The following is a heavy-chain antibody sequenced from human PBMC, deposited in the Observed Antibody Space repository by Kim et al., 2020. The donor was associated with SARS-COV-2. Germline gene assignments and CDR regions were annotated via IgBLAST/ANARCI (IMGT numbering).Heavy chain of an antibody. V-gene: IGHV3-9*01. Sequence: GGSLRLSCAASGFTFDDYAMHWVRQAPGKGLEWVSGISWNSGSIGYADSVKGRFTISRDNAKNSLYLQMNSLRAEDTALYYCAKDIGPETRYGMDVWGQGTTVTVSS. CDR3: AKDIGPETRYGMDV. CDR1: GFTFDDYA. CDR2: ISWNSGSI. J-gene: IGHJ6*02.